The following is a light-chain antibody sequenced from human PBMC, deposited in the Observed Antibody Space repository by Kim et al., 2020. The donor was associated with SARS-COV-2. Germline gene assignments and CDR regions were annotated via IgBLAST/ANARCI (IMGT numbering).Light chain of an antibody. CDR1: SIGSRS. J-gene: IGLJ2*01. V-gene: IGLV3-21*04. Sequence: PVKTARITGVGTSIGSRSVHWYQQKPGQAPVLVISYDSVRPSGIPERFSGSNSGNTATVTISRVEAGDEADYYCQVWDSSDDHRVVFGGGTQLTVL. CDR2: YDS. CDR3: QVWDSSDDHRVV.